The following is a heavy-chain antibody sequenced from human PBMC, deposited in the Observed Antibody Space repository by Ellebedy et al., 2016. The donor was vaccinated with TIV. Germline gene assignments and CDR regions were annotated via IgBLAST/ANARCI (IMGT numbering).Heavy chain of an antibody. D-gene: IGHD6-13*01. CDR3: ARAVGFGYSSSWCWLDY. CDR2: ISAYNGNT. J-gene: IGHJ4*02. CDR1: GYTFTSYG. Sequence: ASVKVSCKASGYTFTSYGISWVRQAPGQGLEWMGWISAYNGNTNYAQKLQGRVTMTTDTSTSTAYMELRSLRSDDTAVYYCARAVGFGYSSSWCWLDYWGQGTLVTVSS. V-gene: IGHV1-18*01.